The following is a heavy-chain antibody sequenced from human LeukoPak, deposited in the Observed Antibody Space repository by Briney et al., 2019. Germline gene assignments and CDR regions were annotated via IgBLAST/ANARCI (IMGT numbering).Heavy chain of an antibody. J-gene: IGHJ4*02. CDR1: GYTFTDYY. CDR2: INSNSGAT. V-gene: IGHV1-2*02. Sequence: ASVKVSCKASGYTFTDYYIHWVRQAPGQGLEWMGWINSNSGATNYAQKFQGRVTMTRDTSISTAYMELIRLRSADTAVYYCARVGRAFTARSSFFDYWGQGTLVTVSS. D-gene: IGHD6-6*01. CDR3: ARVGRAFTARSSFFDY.